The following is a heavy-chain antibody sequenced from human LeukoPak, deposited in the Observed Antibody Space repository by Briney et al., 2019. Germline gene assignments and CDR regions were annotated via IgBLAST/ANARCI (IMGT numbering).Heavy chain of an antibody. CDR3: ARDDGYSSSFDWYFDL. V-gene: IGHV3-7*01. J-gene: IGHJ2*01. D-gene: IGHD6-13*01. Sequence: GGSLRLSCAASGFTFSSYWMSWVRQAPGKGLEWVANIKQDGSEKYYVDSVKGRFTISRDNAENSLSLQMNSLRAEDTAVYYCARDDGYSSSFDWYFDLWGRGTLVTVSS. CDR1: GFTFSSYW. CDR2: IKQDGSEK.